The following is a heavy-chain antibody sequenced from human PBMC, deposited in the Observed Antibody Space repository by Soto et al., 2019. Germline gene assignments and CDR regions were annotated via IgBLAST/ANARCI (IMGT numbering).Heavy chain of an antibody. CDR3: ARVPITMVRGVIMDAFDI. CDR1: GYTFTSYG. V-gene: IGHV1-18*01. D-gene: IGHD3-10*01. CDR2: ISAYNGNT. Sequence: GASVKVSCKASGYTFTSYGISWVRPAPGQGLEWMGWISAYNGNTNYAQKLQGRVTMTTDTSTSTAYMELRSLRSDDTAVYYCARVPITMVRGVIMDAFDIWGQGTMVTVSS. J-gene: IGHJ3*02.